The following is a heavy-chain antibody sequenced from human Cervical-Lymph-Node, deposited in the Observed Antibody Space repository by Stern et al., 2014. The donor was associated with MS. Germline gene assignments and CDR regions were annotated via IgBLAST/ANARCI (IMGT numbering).Heavy chain of an antibody. CDR2: ISGTSGHT. Sequence: QVQLQQSGGGLAKPGGSLRLSCAASGFTFSDYYMSWIRQAPGKGLEWVSYISGTSGHTDYADSVKGRFTISRDNAKNSLYLQMNSLRAEDTAVYYCAREGNGMDVWGQGTTVTVSS. J-gene: IGHJ6*02. CDR3: AREGNGMDV. CDR1: GFTFSDYY. V-gene: IGHV3-11*06.